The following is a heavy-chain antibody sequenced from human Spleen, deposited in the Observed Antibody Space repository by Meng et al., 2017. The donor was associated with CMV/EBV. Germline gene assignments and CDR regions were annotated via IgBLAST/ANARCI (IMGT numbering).Heavy chain of an antibody. D-gene: IGHD1-20*01. CDR3: ARGITGTTLGAFDI. Sequence: GESLKISCAASGFSFSSYALSWVRQAPGKGLEWVSSISSSSSYIYYADSVKGRFTISRDNAKNSLYLQMNSLRAEDTAVYYCARGITGTTLGAFDIWGQGTMVTVSS. J-gene: IGHJ3*02. CDR2: ISSSSSYI. V-gene: IGHV3-21*01. CDR1: GFSFSSYA.